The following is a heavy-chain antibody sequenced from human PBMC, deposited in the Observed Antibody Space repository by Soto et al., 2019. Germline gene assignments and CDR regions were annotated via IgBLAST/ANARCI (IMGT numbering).Heavy chain of an antibody. CDR3: GRYYRVLATPDHYYYGMDV. J-gene: IGHJ6*02. CDR2: IYYSGST. CDR1: GGSISSYY. Sequence: SETLSLTCTVSGGSISSYYWSWIRQPPGKGLEWIGYIYYSGSTNYNPSLKSRVTISVDTSENQFSLKLSSVTAADTAVYYCGRYYRVLATPDHYYYGMDVWGQGTTVTVSS. D-gene: IGHD2-15*01. V-gene: IGHV4-59*01.